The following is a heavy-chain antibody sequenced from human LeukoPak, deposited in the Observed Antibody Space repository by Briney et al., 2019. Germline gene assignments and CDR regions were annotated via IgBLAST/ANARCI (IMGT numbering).Heavy chain of an antibody. D-gene: IGHD1-26*01. CDR3: AKDSGSYYRGGYFDY. J-gene: IGHJ4*02. V-gene: IGHV3-23*01. Sequence: GGSLRLSCAASGFTFSSYAMSWVRQAPGKGLEWVSAISGSGGSTYYADSVKGRLTISRDNSKNTLYLQMNSLRAEDTAVYYCAKDSGSYYRGGYFDYWGQGTLVTVSS. CDR2: ISGSGGST. CDR1: GFTFSSYA.